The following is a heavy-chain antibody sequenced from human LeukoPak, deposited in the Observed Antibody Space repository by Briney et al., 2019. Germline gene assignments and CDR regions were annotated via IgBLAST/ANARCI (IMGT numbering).Heavy chain of an antibody. CDR1: GFSFSRYW. D-gene: IGHD1-1*01. CDR2: IKEDGSVK. J-gene: IGHJ4*02. CDR3: ARGNWNAFDY. V-gene: IGHV3-7*04. Sequence: GGSLRLSCAASGFSFSRYWINWVRQAPEKGLEWVANIKEDGSVKNYVDSVKGRFSISRDNTNNSVSPQMSSLRDEDTAIYYCARGNWNAFDYWGQGIQVSVSS.